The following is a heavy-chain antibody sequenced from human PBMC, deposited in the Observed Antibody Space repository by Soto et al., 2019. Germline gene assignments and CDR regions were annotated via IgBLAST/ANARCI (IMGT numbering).Heavy chain of an antibody. V-gene: IGHV3-66*01. CDR3: ARTNFYYYMDV. Sequence: GGSLRLSWAASGFNVSHYYMNLVRQAPGKGLEWVSLIYSGDSTYYADSVKGRFTISRDNSKNTVYLQMNSLRAEDTAVYSCARTNFYYYMDVWGKGTTVTVSS. CDR2: IYSGDST. J-gene: IGHJ6*03. CDR1: GFNVSHYY.